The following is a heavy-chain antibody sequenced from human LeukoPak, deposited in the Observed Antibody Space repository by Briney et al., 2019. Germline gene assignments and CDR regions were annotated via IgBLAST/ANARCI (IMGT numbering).Heavy chain of an antibody. J-gene: IGHJ4*02. D-gene: IGHD4-17*01. V-gene: IGHV1-2*02. CDR1: GYTFTDYS. CDR2: INPNSGGT. Sequence: ASVKVSCKASGYTFTDYSMHWVRQAPGQGLEWMGWINPNSGGTNYAQKFQGRVTMTRDTSISTAYMELSGLRSDDTAVFYCARDLSYGDYDGTFAYWGQGTLVTVSS. CDR3: ARDLSYGDYDGTFAY.